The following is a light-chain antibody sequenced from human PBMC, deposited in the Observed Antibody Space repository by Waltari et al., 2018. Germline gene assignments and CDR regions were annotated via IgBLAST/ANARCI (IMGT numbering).Light chain of an antibody. Sequence: DIVMTQSPDSLAVSLGARATINCKSSQSGFSNSNNKNYLAWYQHKPGQPPKLLIYWASTRESGVPDRFSGSGSGTDFTLTISSLQAEDVAVYYCQQHYDTPLTFGPGTKVDVK. CDR3: QQHYDTPLT. J-gene: IGKJ3*01. V-gene: IGKV4-1*01. CDR1: QSGFSNSNNKNY. CDR2: WAS.